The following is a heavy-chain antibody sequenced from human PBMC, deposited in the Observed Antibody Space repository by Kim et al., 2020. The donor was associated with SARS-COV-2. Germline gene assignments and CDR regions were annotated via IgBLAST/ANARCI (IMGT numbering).Heavy chain of an antibody. D-gene: IGHD3-3*01. J-gene: IGHJ6*02. V-gene: IGHV3-23*01. CDR3: AQDYDFWSGSYYGLDV. CDR2: ISASGSST. Sequence: GGSLRLSCAASGFTFSTYAMTWVRQAPGKGLEWVSTISASGSSTYYADSVKGRFTISRDNSKNTLYLQMTSLRAEDTAVYYCAQDYDFWSGSYYGLDVWGQGTSVPVS. CDR1: GFTFSTYA.